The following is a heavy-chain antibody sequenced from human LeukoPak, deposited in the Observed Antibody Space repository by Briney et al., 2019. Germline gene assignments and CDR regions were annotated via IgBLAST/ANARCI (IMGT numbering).Heavy chain of an antibody. J-gene: IGHJ4*02. V-gene: IGHV3-33*01. CDR1: GFSFSSYA. D-gene: IGHD3-22*01. Sequence: PGRSLRLSCAASGFSFSSYAMHWVRQAPGKGLEWVAVIWYDGGNKYYADSVKGRFTISRDNSKNTLYLEMNSLRAEDTAVYYCARHRQFYYNSSPYYYFDYWGQGALVTVSS. CDR2: IWYDGGNK. CDR3: ARHRQFYYNSSPYYYFDY.